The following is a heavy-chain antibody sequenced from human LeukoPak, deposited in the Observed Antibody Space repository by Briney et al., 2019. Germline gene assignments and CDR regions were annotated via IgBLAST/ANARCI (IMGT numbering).Heavy chain of an antibody. CDR1: GVSMSAYQ. Sequence: SETLSLTCTVSGVSMSAYQWSWVRQSPEKGLEWIGCINTKGETSYNPSLKSRVTTSVDTSKSQFSLRLTSVTAADTAVYYCATSNDAKIAPFDHWGQGAPITVSS. CDR2: INTKGET. CDR3: ATSNDAKIAPFDH. D-gene: IGHD2-21*01. V-gene: IGHV4-4*09. J-gene: IGHJ4*02.